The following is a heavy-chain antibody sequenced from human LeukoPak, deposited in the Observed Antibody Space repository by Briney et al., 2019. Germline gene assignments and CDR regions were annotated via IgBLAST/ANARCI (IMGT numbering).Heavy chain of an antibody. Sequence: GGPLRLSCAASAFTFSGYEMNWVHQAPGKGLKWLSYISANSNTIYYADSVKGRFTISRDNAKNSLCLQMNSLRAEDTAVYYCARSDYWGRGTLVTVSS. J-gene: IGHJ4*02. CDR3: ARSDY. CDR1: AFTFSGYE. CDR2: ISANSNTI. V-gene: IGHV3-48*03.